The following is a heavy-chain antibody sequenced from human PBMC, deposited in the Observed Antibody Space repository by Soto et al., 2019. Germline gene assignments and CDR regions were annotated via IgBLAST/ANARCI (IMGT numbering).Heavy chain of an antibody. CDR1: GFSLRGYS. J-gene: IGHJ4*02. Sequence: EVQLVESGGGLVQPGGSLRLSCAASGFSLRGYSMSWERQAPGKGLEWVSYIIGTVSSIYAGAVKGRFTISRDNAKNSVYLQMNSLGDDDTAVYYCARGAGYGEYGGYWGQGTLVTVSS. D-gene: IGHD4-17*01. CDR2: IIGTVSSI. V-gene: IGHV3-48*02. CDR3: ARGAGYGEYGGY.